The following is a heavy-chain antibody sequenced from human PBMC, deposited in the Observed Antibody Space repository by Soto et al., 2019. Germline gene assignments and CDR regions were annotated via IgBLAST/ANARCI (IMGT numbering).Heavy chain of an antibody. D-gene: IGHD3-10*01. CDR2: INPNSGGT. CDR3: ARDRRRMVRGVSYYYYGMDV. J-gene: IGHJ6*02. CDR1: GYTFTGYY. V-gene: IGHV1-2*04. Sequence: GASVKVSCKASGYTFTGYYMHWVRQAPGQGLEWMGWINPNSGGTNYAKKFQGWVTMTRDTSISTAYMELSRLRSDDTAVYYCARDRRRMVRGVSYYYYGMDVWGQGTTVTVSS.